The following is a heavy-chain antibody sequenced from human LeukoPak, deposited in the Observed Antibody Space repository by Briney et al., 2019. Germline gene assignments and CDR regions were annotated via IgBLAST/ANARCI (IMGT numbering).Heavy chain of an antibody. CDR1: GFSFNNYA. J-gene: IGHJ4*02. D-gene: IGHD2-8*02. V-gene: IGHV3-64*01. CDR2: INSNGGST. Sequence: GGSLRLSCAASGFSFNNYAMYWVRQAPGKGLEYVSAINSNGGSTKYANSVKGRFTISRDNSKSTLSLQMNSLRAEDTAIYYCATYRQVLLPFESWGQGTLVTVSS. CDR3: ATYRQVLLPFES.